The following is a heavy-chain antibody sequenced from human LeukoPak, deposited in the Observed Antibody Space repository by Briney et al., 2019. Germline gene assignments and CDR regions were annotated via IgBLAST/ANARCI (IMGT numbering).Heavy chain of an antibody. CDR2: IYYGGST. CDR1: GGSISSYY. J-gene: IGHJ4*02. D-gene: IGHD6-13*01. CDR3: ARHSSSWNCYFDY. Sequence: SETLSLTCTVSGGSISSYYWSWIRQPPGKGLEWIGYIYYGGSTNYNPSLKSRVTISVDTSQNQFSLKLSSVTAADTAVYYCARHSSSWNCYFDYWGQGILVTVSS. V-gene: IGHV4-59*08.